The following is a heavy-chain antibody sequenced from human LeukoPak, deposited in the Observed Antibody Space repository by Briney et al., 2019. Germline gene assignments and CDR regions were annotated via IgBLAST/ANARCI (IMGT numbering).Heavy chain of an antibody. V-gene: IGHV3-23*01. CDR3: ANNQPPFDY. D-gene: IGHD2-2*01. Sequence: PGGSLRLSCAASVYSLISYALSWVRQAPRKGLEESSAISGSGGSTYYVDSVKGRFTISRDNSKNTLYLQMNSLRAEDTAVYYCANNQPPFDYWGQGTLVTVSS. J-gene: IGHJ4*02. CDR1: VYSLISYA. CDR2: ISGSGGST.